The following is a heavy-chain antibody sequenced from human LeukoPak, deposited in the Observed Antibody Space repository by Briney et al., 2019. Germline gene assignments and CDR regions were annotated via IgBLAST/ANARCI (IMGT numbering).Heavy chain of an antibody. Sequence: ASVKVSCKVSGYTLTELSMHWVRQAPAKGLEWMRGFDPEDGETIYAQKFQGRVTMTEDTSTDTAYMELSSLRSEDTAVYYCAISSGSYYKGVDYWGQGTLVTVSS. D-gene: IGHD3-10*01. J-gene: IGHJ4*02. CDR3: AISSGSYYKGVDY. CDR1: GYTLTELS. V-gene: IGHV1-24*01. CDR2: FDPEDGET.